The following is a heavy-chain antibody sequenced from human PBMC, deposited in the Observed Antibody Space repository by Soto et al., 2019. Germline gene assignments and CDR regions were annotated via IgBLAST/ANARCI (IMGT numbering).Heavy chain of an antibody. D-gene: IGHD3-10*01. CDR3: ARDGKYYYGSGSYYNGWFDP. Sequence: QVQLVQSGAEVKKPGASVKVSCKASGYTFTSYYMHWVRQAPGQGLEWMGIINPSGGSTSYAQKFQGRVNMNRDTSTSTVYMELSSLRSEDTAVYYCARDGKYYYGSGSYYNGWFDPWGQGTLVTVSS. J-gene: IGHJ5*02. CDR2: INPSGGST. CDR1: GYTFTSYY. V-gene: IGHV1-46*03.